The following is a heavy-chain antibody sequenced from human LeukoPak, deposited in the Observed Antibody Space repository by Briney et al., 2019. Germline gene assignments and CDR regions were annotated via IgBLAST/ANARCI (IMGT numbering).Heavy chain of an antibody. CDR1: GFTFSDYY. D-gene: IGHD2-2*01. V-gene: IGHV3-74*01. Sequence: PGGSLRLSCAASGFTFSDYYMSWIRQAPGKGLVWVSRINSDGSSTSYADSVKGRFTISRDNAKNTLYLQMNSLRAEDTAVYYCARVKYQLLSWFDPWGQGTLVTVSS. CDR2: INSDGSST. CDR3: ARVKYQLLSWFDP. J-gene: IGHJ5*02.